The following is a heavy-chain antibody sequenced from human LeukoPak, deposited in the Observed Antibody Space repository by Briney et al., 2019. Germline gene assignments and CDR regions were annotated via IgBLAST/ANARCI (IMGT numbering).Heavy chain of an antibody. CDR3: ARFFAAAGPWAFDY. D-gene: IGHD6-13*01. CDR1: GGSISSYY. J-gene: IGHJ4*02. CDR2: IYSSGST. V-gene: IGHV4-4*07. Sequence: PSETLSLTCTVSGGSISSYYWVWIRQPAGKGLEWIGRIYSSGSTNYNPSLKSRVTMSVDTSKNQFSLKLSSVTAADTAVYYCARFFAAAGPWAFDYWGQGTLVTVSS.